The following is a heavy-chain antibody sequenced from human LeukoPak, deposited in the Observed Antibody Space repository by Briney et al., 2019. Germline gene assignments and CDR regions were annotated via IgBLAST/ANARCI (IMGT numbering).Heavy chain of an antibody. D-gene: IGHD1-14*01. V-gene: IGHV3-7*05. J-gene: IGHJ4*02. CDR3: SRRGNLDY. CDR2: IKQDGSEK. CDR1: GFTFSGYW. Sequence: GGSLRLSCAASGFTFSGYWMSWVRQAPGKGLEWVANIKQDGSEKYYVDSVKGRFTISRDNAKNSLYLQMSSLRAEDTAVYYCSRRGNLDYWGQGTLVTVSS.